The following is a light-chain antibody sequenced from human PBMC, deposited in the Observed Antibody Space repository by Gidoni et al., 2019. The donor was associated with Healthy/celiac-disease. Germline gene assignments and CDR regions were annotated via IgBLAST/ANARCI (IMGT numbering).Light chain of an antibody. Sequence: DTQRPQPPSSVSASVGDRATITCRASQSISSWLAWYQQKPGKAPKLLIYAASSLQSGVPSRFSGSGSGTDFTLTISSLQPEDFATYYCQQANSFPLTFGGGTKVEIK. V-gene: IGKV1D-12*01. CDR2: AAS. CDR3: QQANSFPLT. CDR1: QSISSW. J-gene: IGKJ4*01.